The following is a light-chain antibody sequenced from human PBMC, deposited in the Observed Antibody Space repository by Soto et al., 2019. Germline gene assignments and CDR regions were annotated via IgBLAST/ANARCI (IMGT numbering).Light chain of an antibody. CDR3: QQYNNWPLT. V-gene: IGKV3-15*01. J-gene: IGKJ4*01. CDR1: LSVSSD. Sequence: EKLMSQSPAPLSVSPGERATLSCRASLSVSSDLAWYRQKPGQAPRLIIYRAFTRATGIPARFSGSGFGTDFTLTISSLQSEDVAVYYCQQYNNWPLTLGGGTKVDI. CDR2: RAF.